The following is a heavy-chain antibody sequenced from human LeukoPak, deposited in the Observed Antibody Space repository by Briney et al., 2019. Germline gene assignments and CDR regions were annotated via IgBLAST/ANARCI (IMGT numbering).Heavy chain of an antibody. Sequence: ASVKVSCKASGYTFTSYGISWLRQAPGQGLEWMGWISAYNGNTNYAQKLQGRVTMTTDTSTSTAYMELRSLRSDDTAVYYCARLYCGGGSCLSRYYYYGMDVWGQGTTVTVSS. V-gene: IGHV1-18*01. CDR2: ISAYNGNT. CDR3: ARLYCGGGSCLSRYYYYGMDV. D-gene: IGHD2-15*01. CDR1: GYTFTSYG. J-gene: IGHJ6*02.